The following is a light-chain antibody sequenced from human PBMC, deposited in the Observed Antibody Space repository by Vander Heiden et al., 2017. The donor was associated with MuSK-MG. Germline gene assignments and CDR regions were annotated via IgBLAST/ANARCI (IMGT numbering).Light chain of an antibody. Sequence: DIQMTQSPSTLSASVGDRVTITCRASQSISSWLAWYQQKPGKAPKLLIYDASSLESGVPSRFSGSGSGTEFTLTISSLQPDDFATYYCQHENSFSRTFGQGTKVEIK. V-gene: IGKV1-5*01. J-gene: IGKJ1*01. CDR2: DAS. CDR1: QSISSW. CDR3: QHENSFSRT.